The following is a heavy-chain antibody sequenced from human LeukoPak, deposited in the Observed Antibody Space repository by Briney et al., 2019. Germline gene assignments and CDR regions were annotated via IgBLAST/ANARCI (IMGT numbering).Heavy chain of an antibody. CDR1: GFTFTNYA. V-gene: IGHV3-30-3*01. D-gene: IGHD2-15*01. J-gene: IGHJ4*02. CDR2: ISYDGSNK. CDR3: ARDVRRTYCSGGSCYPLDS. Sequence: GRSLRLSCAASGFTFTNYAIHWVRQAPGKGLEWVTVISYDGSNKYYADSVKGRFTISRDNSKNTLYLQMDSLRAEDTAVYYCARDVRRTYCSGGSCYPLDSWGQGTLVTVSS.